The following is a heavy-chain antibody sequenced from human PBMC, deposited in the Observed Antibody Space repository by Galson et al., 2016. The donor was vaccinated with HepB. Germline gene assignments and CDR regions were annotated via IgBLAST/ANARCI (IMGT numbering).Heavy chain of an antibody. Sequence: SVKVSCKASGGTISNYAISWVRQAPGQGLEWMGGIMSPTGSPNYAQKFQGRVTIGADESTNTAYMEMSSLRSEDTAVYYCARVTVVVVAHGMDVWDQGTTVIVSS. D-gene: IGHD2-15*01. CDR3: ARVTVVVVAHGMDV. J-gene: IGHJ6*02. CDR2: IMSPTGSP. V-gene: IGHV1-69*13. CDR1: GGTISNYA.